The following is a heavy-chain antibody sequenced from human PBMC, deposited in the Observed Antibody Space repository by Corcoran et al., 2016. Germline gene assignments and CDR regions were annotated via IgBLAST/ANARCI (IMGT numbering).Heavy chain of an antibody. Sequence: QLQLQESGPGLVKPSETLSLTCTVSGGSISSSSYYWGWIRQPPGKGLEWIGSIYYSGSTYYNPSLKRRVTISVDTSKNQFSLKLRSVTAADTAVYYCARGETGSGYFLFDYWGQGTLVTVSS. D-gene: IGHD3-22*01. J-gene: IGHJ4*02. CDR1: GGSISSSSYY. CDR3: ARGETGSGYFLFDY. CDR2: IYYSGST. V-gene: IGHV4-39*07.